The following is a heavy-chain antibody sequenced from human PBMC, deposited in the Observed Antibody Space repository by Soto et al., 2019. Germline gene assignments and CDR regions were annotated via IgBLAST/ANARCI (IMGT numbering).Heavy chain of an antibody. CDR1: GYSFTSYW. Sequence: GESLKISCKGSGYSFTSYWIGWVRQMPGKGLEWKGIIYPGDSDTRYSPSFQGQVTISADKSISTAYLQWSSLKASDTAMYYCSISGVGHKQQPPKYYYGMDVWGQGTTVTVSS. CDR3: SISGVGHKQQPPKYYYGMDV. D-gene: IGHD6-13*01. J-gene: IGHJ6*02. V-gene: IGHV5-51*01. CDR2: IYPGDSDT.